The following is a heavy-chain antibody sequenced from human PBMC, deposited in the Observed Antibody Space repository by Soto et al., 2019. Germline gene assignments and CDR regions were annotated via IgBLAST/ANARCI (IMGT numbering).Heavy chain of an antibody. Sequence: QVQLVQSGAEVKKPGASVKVSCKASGYTFTSYGISWVRQAPGQGREGMGWIRAYNGNTNYAQKLQGRVNMTTETSTSTAYMELRSLRADDTAVYYCARNLGGATWGPTMCVHWGQGTLVTVSS. CDR1: GYTFTSYG. J-gene: IGHJ4*02. D-gene: IGHD1-26*01. CDR2: IRAYNGNT. CDR3: ARNLGGATWGPTMCVH. V-gene: IGHV1-18*01.